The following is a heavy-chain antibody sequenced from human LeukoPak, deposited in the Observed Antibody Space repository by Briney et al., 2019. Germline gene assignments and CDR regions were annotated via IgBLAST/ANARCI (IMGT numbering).Heavy chain of an antibody. CDR1: GGSFSGYY. CDR2: INHSGST. CDR3: ARHPLYDYVWGSYLHDY. Sequence: SETLSLTCAVYGGSFSGYYWSWIRQPPGKGLEWIGEINHSGSTNYNPSLKSRVTISVDTSKNQFSLKLSSVTAADTAVYYCARHPLYDYVWGSYLHDYWGQGTLVTVSS. V-gene: IGHV4-34*01. J-gene: IGHJ4*02. D-gene: IGHD3-16*02.